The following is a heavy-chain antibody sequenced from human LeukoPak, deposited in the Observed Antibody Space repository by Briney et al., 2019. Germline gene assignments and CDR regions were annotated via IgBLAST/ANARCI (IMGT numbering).Heavy chain of an antibody. Sequence: SETLSLTCTVSGGSISSHYWSWIRQPPGKGLEWIGYIYYSGSTNYNPSLKSRVTISVDTSKNQFPLKLSSVTAADTAVYYCAREGNYYDSSGYYHTFDYWGQGTLVTVSS. V-gene: IGHV4-59*11. CDR1: GGSISSHY. J-gene: IGHJ4*02. D-gene: IGHD3-22*01. CDR2: IYYSGST. CDR3: AREGNYYDSSGYYHTFDY.